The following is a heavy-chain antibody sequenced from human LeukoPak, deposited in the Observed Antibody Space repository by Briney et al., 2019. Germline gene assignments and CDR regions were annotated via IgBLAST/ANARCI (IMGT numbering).Heavy chain of an antibody. CDR3: ARDPQRVEHYDFWSGYYTDRNYFDY. CDR1: GFIFSDHY. CDR2: TRNKANSYTT. J-gene: IGHJ4*02. D-gene: IGHD3-3*01. V-gene: IGHV3-72*01. Sequence: GGSLRLSCVASGFIFSDHYMDWVRQAPGKGLEWVGRTRNKANSYTTGYAASVKGRFTISRDDSMDSLYLQMNSLKTEDTAVYYCARDPQRVEHYDFWSGYYTDRNYFDYWGQGTLVTVSS.